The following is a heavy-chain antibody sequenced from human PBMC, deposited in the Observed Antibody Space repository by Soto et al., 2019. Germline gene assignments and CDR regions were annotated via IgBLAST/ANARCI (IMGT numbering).Heavy chain of an antibody. CDR3: ARGSRYCSGGSCQVFDY. CDR1: GGSISSGGYY. D-gene: IGHD2-15*01. CDR2: IYYSGST. J-gene: IGHJ4*02. V-gene: IGHV4-31*03. Sequence: QVQLQESGPGLVKPSQTLSLTCTVSGGSISSGGYYWSWIRQHPGKGLEWVGYIYYSGSTYYNPSLTSRVTISVDTSKNQCSLKLSSVTAADTAVYYCARGSRYCSGGSCQVFDYWGQGTLVTVSS.